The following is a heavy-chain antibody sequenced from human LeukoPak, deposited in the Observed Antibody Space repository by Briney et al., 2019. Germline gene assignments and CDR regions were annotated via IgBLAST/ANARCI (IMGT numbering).Heavy chain of an antibody. CDR2: IKTDGSTT. V-gene: IGHV3-74*01. CDR3: ARGNQQLPRSTPDY. J-gene: IGHJ4*02. D-gene: IGHD2-2*01. Sequence: GGSPRLSCAVTGFTFSSSWMHLGRQSPGTLLVLVSHIKTDGSTTAYADSVKGRFTISRDNAKNTLYLQMNSLRAEDTGVYYCARGNQQLPRSTPDYWGQGTLVTVSS. CDR1: GFTFSSSW.